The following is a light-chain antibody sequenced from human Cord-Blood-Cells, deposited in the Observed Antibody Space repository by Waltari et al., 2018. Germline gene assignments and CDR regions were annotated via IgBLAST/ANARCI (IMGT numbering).Light chain of an antibody. CDR2: DVS. CDR1: TRHVGGFTY. Sequence: QSALTQPASVPGPPGQSLTIPCTGPTRHVGGFTYVSWYQQHPGNAPKLMIYDVSNRPSGVSNRFSGSKSGNTASLTISGLQAEDEADYYCSSYTSSSTYVFGTGTKVTVL. J-gene: IGLJ1*01. CDR3: SSYTSSSTYV. V-gene: IGLV2-14*01.